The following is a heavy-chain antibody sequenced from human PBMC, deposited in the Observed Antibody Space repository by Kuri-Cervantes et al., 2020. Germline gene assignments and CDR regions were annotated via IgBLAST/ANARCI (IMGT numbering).Heavy chain of an antibody. J-gene: IGHJ4*02. CDR1: GYTFTSYA. V-gene: IGHV1-3*01. CDR2: INAGNGNT. D-gene: IGHD3-22*01. Sequence: ASVKVSCKASGYTFTSYAMHWVRQAPGQRLEWMGWINAGNGNTKYSQKFQGRVTITRDTSASTAFMELRSLRSDDTAVYYCARDLGPVNYYDSSGYYVYWGQGTLVTVSS. CDR3: ARDLGPVNYYDSSGYYVY.